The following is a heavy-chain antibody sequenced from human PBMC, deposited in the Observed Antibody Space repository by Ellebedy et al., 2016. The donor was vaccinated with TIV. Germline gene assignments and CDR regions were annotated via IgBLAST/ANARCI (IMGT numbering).Heavy chain of an antibody. CDR2: VRAYNGDT. J-gene: IGHJ2*01. CDR1: GFTFTSHE. Sequence: ASVKVSXXSSGFTFTSHESFWVRQAPGQGLEWMARVRAYNGDTNYAQKFQSRVTMTTDTSTSTLYMELRSLRADDTAVYYCALKRGGWYSDLWGQGTLVTVSS. D-gene: IGHD2-15*01. V-gene: IGHV1-18*01. CDR3: ALKRGGWYSDL.